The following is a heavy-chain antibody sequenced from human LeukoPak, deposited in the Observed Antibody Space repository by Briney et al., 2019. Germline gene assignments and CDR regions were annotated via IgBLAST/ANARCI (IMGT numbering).Heavy chain of an antibody. V-gene: IGHV4-38-2*02. D-gene: IGHD6-6*01. CDR1: GYSISSGYY. Sequence: SETLSLTCTVSGYSISSGYYWGWIRQPPGMGLEWIGTIYHGGTTSYSPSLKSRVTISADTSKNQFPLKLSSVTAADTAVYYCARGHRSIAARRRGVAFDIWGQGTMVTVSS. CDR2: IYHGGTT. CDR3: ARGHRSIAARRRGVAFDI. J-gene: IGHJ3*02.